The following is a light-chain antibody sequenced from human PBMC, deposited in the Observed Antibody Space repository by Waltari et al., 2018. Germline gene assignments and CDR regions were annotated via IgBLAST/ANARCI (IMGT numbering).Light chain of an antibody. CDR2: QHN. J-gene: IGLJ3*02. Sequence: SYELTQPPSVSVSPGQTARITCSGDRLGNKYVSWYQQKSGQSPVLVNYQHNRRPSGFPERFSGSNSGDTATLTISGTQAMDEADFFCQTWDRASAVFGGGTKLTVL. V-gene: IGLV3-1*01. CDR1: RLGNKY. CDR3: QTWDRASAV.